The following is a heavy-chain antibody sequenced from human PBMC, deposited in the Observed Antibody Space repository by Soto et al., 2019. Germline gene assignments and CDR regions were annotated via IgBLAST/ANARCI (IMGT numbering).Heavy chain of an antibody. CDR1: GGSISSSSYY. Sequence: SETLSLTCTVSGGSISSSSYYWGWIRQPPGKGLEWIGSIYYSGSTYYNPSLKSRVTISVDTSKNQFSLKLSSVTAADTAVYYCASNYDFWSGYYRYFDYWGQGTLFTVSS. D-gene: IGHD3-3*01. J-gene: IGHJ4*02. CDR3: ASNYDFWSGYYRYFDY. CDR2: IYYSGST. V-gene: IGHV4-39*01.